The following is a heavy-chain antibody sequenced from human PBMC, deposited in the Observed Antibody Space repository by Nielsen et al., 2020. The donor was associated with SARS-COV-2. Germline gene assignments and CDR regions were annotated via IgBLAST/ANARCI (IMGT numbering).Heavy chain of an antibody. CDR1: GFTFDDYA. CDR3: ARSYSGSYSSYFDY. V-gene: IGHV3-30-3*01. Sequence: GESLKISCAASGFTFDDYAMHWVRQAPGKGLEWVAVISYDGSNKYYADSVKGRFTISRDNSKNTLYLQMNSLRAEDTAVYYCARSYSGSYSSYFDYWGQGTLVTVSS. D-gene: IGHD1-26*01. CDR2: ISYDGSNK. J-gene: IGHJ4*02.